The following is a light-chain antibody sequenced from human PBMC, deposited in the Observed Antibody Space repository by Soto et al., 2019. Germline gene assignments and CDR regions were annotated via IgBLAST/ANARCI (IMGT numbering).Light chain of an antibody. CDR1: QSVNYH. CDR2: HAS. Sequence: DIQVTQSPSSLSASVGDRVTITCRTSQSVNYHLNWYHQKPGRAPKLLIFHASSLKSGVPSRFSGSGSGTDFTLTISSLQPEDFASYYCHQAYSSPRTFGQGTKVDIK. J-gene: IGKJ1*01. CDR3: HQAYSSPRT. V-gene: IGKV1-39*01.